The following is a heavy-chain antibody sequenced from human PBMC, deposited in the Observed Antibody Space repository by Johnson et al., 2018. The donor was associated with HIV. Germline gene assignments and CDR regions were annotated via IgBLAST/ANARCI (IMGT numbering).Heavy chain of an antibody. CDR1: AFTFSSFA. D-gene: IGHD1-26*01. CDR2: IDWNGRRT. V-gene: IGHV3-20*04. CDR3: VRRDSGSLSFDL. Sequence: EVQLVESGGGLVQPGGSLRLSCAASAFTFSSFAMSWVRQAPGKGLEWVSGIDWNGRRTAYADSVKGRCTISRDNDRNSLYLQVNNLRVEDTALYFCVRRDSGSLSFDLWGQGTMVIVSS. J-gene: IGHJ3*01.